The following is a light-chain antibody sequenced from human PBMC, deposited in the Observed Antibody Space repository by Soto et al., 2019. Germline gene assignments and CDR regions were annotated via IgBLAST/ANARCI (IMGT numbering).Light chain of an antibody. CDR2: EVS. J-gene: IGLJ1*01. CDR1: SSDFGGYNY. V-gene: IGLV2-8*01. Sequence: QSALTQPPSASGSPGQSVTISCTGTSSDFGGYNYVSWYQQHPGKAPKLMIYEVSKRPSGVPVRFSGSKSGNTASLTVSGFQAEDEADYYCSSYAGSNNFDVFGTGTKVTVL. CDR3: SSYAGSNNFDV.